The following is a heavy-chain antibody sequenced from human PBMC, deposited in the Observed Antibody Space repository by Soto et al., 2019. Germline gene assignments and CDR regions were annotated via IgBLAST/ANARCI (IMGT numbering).Heavy chain of an antibody. CDR2: LYHIGST. CDR1: GYSISSGNY. Sequence: SEALSVTCAVSGYSISSGNYWAWIRQPPGRGLEWIGSLYHIGSTHYNTSLKSRVTISVDTSKNHFSLELSSVTAADTAIYYCRSSTSCYDESCVDVWGQGTMVPVS. CDR3: RSSTSCYDESCVDV. V-gene: IGHV4-38-2*01. D-gene: IGHD2-2*01. J-gene: IGHJ6*02.